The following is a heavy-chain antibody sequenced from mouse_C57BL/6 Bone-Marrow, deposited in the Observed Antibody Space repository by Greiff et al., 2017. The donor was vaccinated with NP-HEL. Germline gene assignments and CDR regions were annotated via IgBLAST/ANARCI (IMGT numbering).Heavy chain of an antibody. J-gene: IGHJ3*01. D-gene: IGHD1-1*01. CDR2: IYPRSGNT. V-gene: IGHV1-81*01. CDR1: GYTFTSYG. CDR3: ARSDYGSSYNWFAY. Sequence: VQLVESGAELARPGASVKLSCKASGYTFTSYGISWVKQRTGQGLEWIGEIYPRSGNTYYNEKFKGKATLTADKSSSTAYMELRSLTSEDSAVYFCARSDYGSSYNWFAYWGQGTLVTVSA.